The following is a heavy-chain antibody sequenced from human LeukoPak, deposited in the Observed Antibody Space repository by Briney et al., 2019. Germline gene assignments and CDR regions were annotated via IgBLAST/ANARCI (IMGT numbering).Heavy chain of an antibody. V-gene: IGHV3-7*01. D-gene: IGHD4-17*01. CDR1: GFTFSSYA. Sequence: GGSLRLSCAASGFTFSSYAMSRVRQAPGKGLEWVANIKQDGSEKYYVDSVKGRFTISRDNAKNSLYLQMNSLRAEDTAVYYCARVPPYGDYRGDSQPADYWGQGTLVTVSS. CDR2: IKQDGSEK. J-gene: IGHJ4*02. CDR3: ARVPPYGDYRGDSQPADY.